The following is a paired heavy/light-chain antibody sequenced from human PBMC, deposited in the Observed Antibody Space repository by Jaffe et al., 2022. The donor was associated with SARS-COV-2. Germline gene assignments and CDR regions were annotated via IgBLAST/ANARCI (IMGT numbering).Light chain of an antibody. V-gene: IGLV2-14*01. CDR1: SSDVGGYNY. J-gene: IGLJ3*02. CDR2: DVS. CDR3: SSYTSSSTNCV. Sequence: QSALTQPASVSGSPGQSITISCTGTSSDVGGYNYVSWYQQYPGKAPKLMIYDVSNRPSGVSNRFSGSKSGNTASLTISGLQAEDEADYYCSSYTSSSTNCVFGGGTKLTVL.
Heavy chain of an antibody. Sequence: EVQLVESGGGLVQPGGSLRLSCAASGFTFSSYSMNWVRQAPGRGLEWISHSRSGRSTMYYADSVKGRFTISRDNAKNSLYLQMNSLRAEDTAVYYCARVSPGDYDYYYYYMDVWGKGTTVTVSS. CDR1: GFTFSSYS. V-gene: IGHV3-48*01. J-gene: IGHJ6*03. CDR3: ARVSPGDYDYYYYYMDV. CDR2: SRSGRSTM. D-gene: IGHD4-17*01.